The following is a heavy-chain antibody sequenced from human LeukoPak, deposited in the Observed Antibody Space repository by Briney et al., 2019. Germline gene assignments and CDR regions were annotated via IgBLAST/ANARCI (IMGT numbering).Heavy chain of an antibody. CDR1: GFTFSSYW. Sequence: PGGSLRLSCAASGFTFSSYWMHWVRQAPGKGLVWVSRINSDGSSTSYADSVKGRFTISRDNAKNSLYLQMNSLRADDTAVYYCARESMIVVVIRFDYYGMDVWGQGTTVTVSS. D-gene: IGHD3-22*01. CDR3: ARESMIVVVIRFDYYGMDV. CDR2: INSDGSST. J-gene: IGHJ6*02. V-gene: IGHV3-74*01.